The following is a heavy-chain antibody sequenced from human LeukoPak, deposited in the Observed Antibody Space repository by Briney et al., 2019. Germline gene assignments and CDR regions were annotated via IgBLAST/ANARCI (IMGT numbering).Heavy chain of an antibody. CDR3: AKDPGYGSGSYLDY. CDR2: ISYDGSNK. V-gene: IGHV3-30*18. D-gene: IGHD3-10*01. CDR1: GFTFSSYG. J-gene: IGHJ4*02. Sequence: GGSLRLSCAASGFTFSSYGMHWVRQAPGKGLEWLAVISYDGSNKYYADSVKGRFTISRDNSKNTLYLQMNSLRAEDTAVYYCAKDPGYGSGSYLDYWDQGTLVTVSS.